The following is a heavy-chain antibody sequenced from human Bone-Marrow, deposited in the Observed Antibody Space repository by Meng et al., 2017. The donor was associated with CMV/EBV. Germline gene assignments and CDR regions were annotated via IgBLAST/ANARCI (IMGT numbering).Heavy chain of an antibody. CDR3: ARAYSSSWYGYYYGMDV. V-gene: IGHV1-8*03. Sequence: ASVKVSCKASGYTFTSYDINWVRQATGQGLEWMGWMNPNSGNTGYAQKFQGRVTITRNTSISTAYMELSSLRSEDTAVYYCARAYSSSWYGYYYGMDVWGQGTTVTVSS. CDR1: GYTFTSYD. CDR2: MNPNSGNT. J-gene: IGHJ6*02. D-gene: IGHD6-13*01.